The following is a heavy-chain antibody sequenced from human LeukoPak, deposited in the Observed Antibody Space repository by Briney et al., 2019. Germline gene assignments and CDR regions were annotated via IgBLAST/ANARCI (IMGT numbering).Heavy chain of an antibody. Sequence: LSLTCAVSGGSISSGGYSWSWNRRPPGKGLEWIGYIYHSGSTYYNPSLKSRVTISVDRSKNQFSLKLSSVTAADTAVYYCARWVAAPGKNWFDPWGQGTLVTVSS. J-gene: IGHJ5*02. V-gene: IGHV4-30-2*01. CDR1: GGSISSGGYS. CDR3: ARWVAAPGKNWFDP. CDR2: IYHSGST. D-gene: IGHD6-13*01.